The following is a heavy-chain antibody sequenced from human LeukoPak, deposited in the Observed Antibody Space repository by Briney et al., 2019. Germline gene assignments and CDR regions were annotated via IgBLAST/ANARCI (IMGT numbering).Heavy chain of an antibody. V-gene: IGHV5-51*01. J-gene: IGHJ4*02. CDR2: IYPGDSDI. CDR1: GYSFTSYW. CDR3: AKSYDSSGYRFDY. Sequence: GESLKISCKGSGYSFTSYWIGWVRQMPGKGLEWMGIIYPGDSDIRYSPSFQGQVTISADKSISTAYLQWSSLKASDTAMYYCAKSYDSSGYRFDYWGQGTLVTVSS. D-gene: IGHD3-22*01.